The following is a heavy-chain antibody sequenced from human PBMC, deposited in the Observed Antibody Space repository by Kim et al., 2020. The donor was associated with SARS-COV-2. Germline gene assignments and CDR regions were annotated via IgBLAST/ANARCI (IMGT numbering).Heavy chain of an antibody. D-gene: IGHD1-7*01. V-gene: IGHV4-59*08. CDR3: ARRFGEGGTFTFDH. Sequence: YNPSLKSRVSMSLDTSKNQLSLKLKSVTAADTAMYFCARRFGEGGTFTFDHWGQGTLVTVSS. J-gene: IGHJ4*02.